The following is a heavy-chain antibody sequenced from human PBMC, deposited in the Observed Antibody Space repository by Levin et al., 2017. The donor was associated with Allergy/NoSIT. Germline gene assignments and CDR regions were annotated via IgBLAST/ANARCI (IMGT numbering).Heavy chain of an antibody. CDR3: ARGTIFQAQDY. CDR1: GGSISSGGYY. D-gene: IGHD3-9*01. CDR2: IYYSGST. J-gene: IGHJ4*02. V-gene: IGHV4-31*03. Sequence: SETLSLTCTVSGGSISSGGYYWSWIRQHPGKGLEWIGYIYYSGSTYYNPSLKSRVTISVDTSKNQFSLKLSSVTAADTAVYYCARGTIFQAQDYWGQGTLVTVSS.